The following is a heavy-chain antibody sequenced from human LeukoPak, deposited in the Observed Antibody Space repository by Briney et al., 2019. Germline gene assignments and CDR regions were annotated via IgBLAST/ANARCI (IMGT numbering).Heavy chain of an antibody. V-gene: IGHV3-74*01. J-gene: IGHJ4*02. Sequence: GGSLKLSCAASGFTFSSNWMHWVRQAPGKGLVWVSRIKGDGSSTSYADSVKGRFTISRDNAKNTLFLQMNSLRAEDTAVYYCARDSIYCTNGVCSRVDYWGQGTLVTVSS. CDR2: IKGDGSST. CDR1: GFTFSSNW. CDR3: ARDSIYCTNGVCSRVDY. D-gene: IGHD2-8*01.